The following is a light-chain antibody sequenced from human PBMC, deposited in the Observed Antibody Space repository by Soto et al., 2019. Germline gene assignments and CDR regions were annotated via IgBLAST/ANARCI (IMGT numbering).Light chain of an antibody. Sequence: DIQMTQSPSSLSASVGDRVTITCQASQDISNYLNWYQQKPGKAPKLLIYDASNLETGVPSRFSGSGSGTDFTFTISSLQPEDIATYYCQLEGTFGPGTKVDI. V-gene: IGKV1-33*01. J-gene: IGKJ3*01. CDR3: QLEGT. CDR1: QDISNY. CDR2: DAS.